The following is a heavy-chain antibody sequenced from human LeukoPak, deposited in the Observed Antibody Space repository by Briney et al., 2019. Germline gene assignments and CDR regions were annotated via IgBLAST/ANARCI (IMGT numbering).Heavy chain of an antibody. Sequence: SETLSLTCTVSGGSISSDCWSWIRQPPGKGLEWIGYIYYSGSTNYNPSLKSRVTISVDTSKNQFSLQLNSVTPEDTAVYYCARLRSDSSGYYLPPYFDYWGQGTLLTVSS. D-gene: IGHD3-22*01. CDR1: GGSISSDC. CDR2: IYYSGST. J-gene: IGHJ4*02. CDR3: ARLRSDSSGYYLPPYFDY. V-gene: IGHV4-59*12.